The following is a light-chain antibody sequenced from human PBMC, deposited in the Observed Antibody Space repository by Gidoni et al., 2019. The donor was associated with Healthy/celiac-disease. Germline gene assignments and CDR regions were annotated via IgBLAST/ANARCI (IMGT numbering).Light chain of an antibody. Sequence: QSVLTQPPSVSEAPRPRATISCSGSSSNIGNNAVNWYQQLPGKAPKLLIYYDDLLPSGVSDRFSGSKSGTSASLAISGLQSEDEADYYCAAWDDSLNGLVFGGGTKLTVL. V-gene: IGLV1-36*01. CDR1: SSNIGNNA. J-gene: IGLJ2*01. CDR3: AAWDDSLNGLV. CDR2: YDD.